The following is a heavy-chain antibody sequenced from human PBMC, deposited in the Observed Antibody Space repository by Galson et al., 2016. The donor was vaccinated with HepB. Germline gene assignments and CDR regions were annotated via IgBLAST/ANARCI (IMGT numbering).Heavy chain of an antibody. J-gene: IGHJ4*02. CDR3: AALPAVSPIAPYDY. Sequence: SLRLSCAASGFTFSSYAMSWVRQPPGKGLEWVSVISGSGAPTYYADSVKGRFTILRDDSKSTLFLHMNSLRAEDTAVYYCAALPAVSPIAPYDYWGQGALLTVSS. CDR2: ISGSGAPT. V-gene: IGHV3-23*01. CDR1: GFTFSSYA. D-gene: IGHD2-15*01.